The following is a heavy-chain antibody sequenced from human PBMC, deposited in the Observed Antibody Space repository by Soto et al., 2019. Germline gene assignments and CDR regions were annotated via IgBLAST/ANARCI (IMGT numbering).Heavy chain of an antibody. CDR1: GFTFSSYW. J-gene: IGHJ4*02. CDR3: ARGRRGSYHDY. CDR2: INSDGSST. V-gene: IGHV3-74*01. Sequence: QAGGSLRLSCAASGFTFSSYWMHWVRQAPGKGLVWVSRINSDGSSTSYADSVKGRFTISRDNAKNTLYLQMNSLRAEDTAVYYCARGRRGSYHDYWGQGTLVTVSS. D-gene: IGHD1-26*01.